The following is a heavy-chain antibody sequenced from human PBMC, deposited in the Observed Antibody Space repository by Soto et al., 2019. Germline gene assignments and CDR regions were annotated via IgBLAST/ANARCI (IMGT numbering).Heavy chain of an antibody. Sequence: SETLSLTCTVSGGSISSSSYYWGWIRQPPGKGQEWIGSIYYSGSTYYNPSLKSRVTISVDTSKNQFSLKLSSVTAADTAVYYCASHYDFWSGYYWYNWFDPWGQGTLGTVSS. D-gene: IGHD3-3*01. CDR2: IYYSGST. V-gene: IGHV4-39*01. J-gene: IGHJ5*02. CDR3: ASHYDFWSGYYWYNWFDP. CDR1: GGSISSSSYY.